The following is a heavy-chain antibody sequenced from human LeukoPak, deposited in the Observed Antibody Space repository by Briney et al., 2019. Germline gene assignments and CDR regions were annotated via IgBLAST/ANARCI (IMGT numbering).Heavy chain of an antibody. Sequence: GVSLRLSCVSSGFTIDTAWMSWVRQAPGKGLEWLGHIKSEGEGATTDYAAPAKGRFAISRDVSKNMIYLQMSSLKIDDTAIYYCIAHFPYFYGFDVWGKGTTVTVSS. J-gene: IGHJ6*04. V-gene: IGHV3-15*01. CDR2: IKSEGEGATT. CDR1: GFTIDTAW. CDR3: IAHFPYFYGFDV. D-gene: IGHD3-3*02.